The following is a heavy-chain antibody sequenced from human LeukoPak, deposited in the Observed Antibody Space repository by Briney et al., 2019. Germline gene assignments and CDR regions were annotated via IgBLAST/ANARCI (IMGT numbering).Heavy chain of an antibody. V-gene: IGHV3-30*04. CDR3: ARSLGGGDWYFDY. CDR2: ISYDGRNK. CDR1: GFTFSTYA. J-gene: IGHJ4*02. Sequence: QSGGSLRLSCAASGFTFSTYAMHWARQAPGKGPERVAVISYDGRNKYYADSVKGRFTISRDNSKNTLCLQMDSLRAEDTAMYYCARSLGGGDWYFDYWGQGTLVTVSS. D-gene: IGHD2-21*01.